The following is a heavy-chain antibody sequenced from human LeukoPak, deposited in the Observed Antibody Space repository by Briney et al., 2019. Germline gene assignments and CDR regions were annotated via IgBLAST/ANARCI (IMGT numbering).Heavy chain of an antibody. J-gene: IGHJ6*04. CDR3: AKDYYDILTGGMDV. Sequence: PGGSLRLSCAASGFTFSSYAMSWVRQAPGKGLEWVSAISGSGGSTYYADSVKGRLTISRDNSKNTLYLQMNSLRAEDTAVYYCAKDYYDILTGGMDVWGKGTTVTVSS. CDR2: ISGSGGST. D-gene: IGHD3-9*01. V-gene: IGHV3-23*01. CDR1: GFTFSSYA.